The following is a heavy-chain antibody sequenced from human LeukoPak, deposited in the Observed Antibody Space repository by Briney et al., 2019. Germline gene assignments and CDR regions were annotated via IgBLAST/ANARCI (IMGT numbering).Heavy chain of an antibody. CDR1: GFTFSSYG. J-gene: IGHJ6*02. Sequence: GGSLRLSCAASGFTFSSYGMHWVRQAPGKGLGWVAVIWYDGSNKYYADSVKGRFTISRDNSKNTLYLQMNSLRAEDTAVYYCARAPYYDFWSGYYKNYYYGMDVWGQGTTVTVSS. D-gene: IGHD3-3*01. V-gene: IGHV3-33*01. CDR3: ARAPYYDFWSGYYKNYYYGMDV. CDR2: IWYDGSNK.